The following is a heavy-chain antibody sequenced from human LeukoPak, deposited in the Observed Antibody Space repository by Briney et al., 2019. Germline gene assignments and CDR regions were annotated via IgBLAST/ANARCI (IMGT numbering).Heavy chain of an antibody. CDR3: ARGLKHHYESSGYYLYNFDC. CDR2: INHGGST. D-gene: IGHD3-22*01. J-gene: IGHJ4*02. CDR1: GGSLSDYY. V-gene: IGHV4-34*01. Sequence: SETLSLTCAVQGGSLSDYYWSWIRQPPGKGLERMGEINHGGSTNYNPSLKSRVSTSVDTSKNQFSLKLSSVTAADTAVYYCARGLKHHYESSGYYLYNFDCWGQGSLVTVSS.